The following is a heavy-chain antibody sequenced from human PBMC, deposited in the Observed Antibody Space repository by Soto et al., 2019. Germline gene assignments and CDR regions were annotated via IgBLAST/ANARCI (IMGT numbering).Heavy chain of an antibody. CDR2: ISAYNGNT. J-gene: IGHJ4*02. D-gene: IGHD5-18*01. Sequence: QVQLVQSGAEVRRPGASVKVSCKASGYTFASYGISWVRQAPGQGLEWMGWISAYNGNTNYAHKLQGRVTMTTETSTTTAYMELRSLRSDDTAAYYCARAVGYSYGFDYWGQGTLVTVSS. CDR1: GYTFASYG. V-gene: IGHV1-18*01. CDR3: ARAVGYSYGFDY.